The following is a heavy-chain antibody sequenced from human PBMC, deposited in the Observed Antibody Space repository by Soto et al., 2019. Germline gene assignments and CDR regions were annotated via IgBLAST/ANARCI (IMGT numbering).Heavy chain of an antibody. J-gene: IGHJ3*02. CDR2: IIPIFGTA. CDR3: ARGTVLATFSDAFDI. V-gene: IGHV1-69*13. Sequence: SVKVSCKTSGGTISSYAIRWVRQAPGQGLEWMGGIIPIFGTANYAQKLQGRVTITADESTSTAYMELSSLRSEDTAVYYCARGTVLATFSDAFDIWAQGTMVTVSS. CDR1: GGTISSYA. D-gene: IGHD5-12*01.